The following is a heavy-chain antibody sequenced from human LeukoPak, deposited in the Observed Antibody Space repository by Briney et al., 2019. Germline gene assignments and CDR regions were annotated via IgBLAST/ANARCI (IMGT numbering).Heavy chain of an antibody. V-gene: IGHV3-21*01. CDR1: GFTFSSYG. Sequence: PGGSLRLSCAASGFTFSSYGMHWVRQAPGKGLEWVSSISSSSSYIYYADSVKGRFTISRDNAKNSLYLQMNSLRAEDTAVYYCAREGPLGYSYGFDYWGQGTLVTVSS. J-gene: IGHJ4*02. CDR2: ISSSSSYI. CDR3: AREGPLGYSYGFDY. D-gene: IGHD5-18*01.